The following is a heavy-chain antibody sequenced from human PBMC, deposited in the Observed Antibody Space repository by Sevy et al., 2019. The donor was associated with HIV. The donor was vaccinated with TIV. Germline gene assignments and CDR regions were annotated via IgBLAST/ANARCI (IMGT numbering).Heavy chain of an antibody. V-gene: IGHV3-7*01. Sequence: GGSLRLSCAASGFTFDDYWLQWVRQAPGQGLEWVANIRQDGNELYYADSVKGRFTISRDNAKESLFLQMTNLRVEDTAIYYCARRYFDLWGQVTLVTVSS. CDR2: IRQDGNEL. CDR1: GFTFDDYW. CDR3: ARRYFDL. J-gene: IGHJ4*02.